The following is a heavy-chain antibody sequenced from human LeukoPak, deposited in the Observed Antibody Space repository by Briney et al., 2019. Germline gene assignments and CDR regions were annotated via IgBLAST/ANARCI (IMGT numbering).Heavy chain of an antibody. J-gene: IGHJ4*02. Sequence: PGGSLRLSCAPSVFTFSSYWMHWVRQAPGKGLVWVSRINSDGSSTSYADSVKGRFTISRDNAKNTLYLQMNSLRAEDTAVYYCAREPPARDEGQIDYWGQGTLVTVSS. CDR1: VFTFSSYW. V-gene: IGHV3-74*01. CDR2: INSDGSST. CDR3: AREPPARDEGQIDY.